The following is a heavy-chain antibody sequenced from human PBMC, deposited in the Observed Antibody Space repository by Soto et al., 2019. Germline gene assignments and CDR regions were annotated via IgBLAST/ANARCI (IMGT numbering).Heavy chain of an antibody. CDR1: GGSISCSGYY. V-gene: IGHV4-39*01. CDR3: ARHIPLKMTTVTGGWFDP. D-gene: IGHD4-4*01. Sequence: SDTPSLTCPFSGGSISCSGYYWGWIRQPPGKGLVWIGSIYYSGSNYYNPSLKSRVTISVDTSKNQFYLKLSSVTAADTAVYYCARHIPLKMTTVTGGWFDPWGQGTLVNVSA. J-gene: IGHJ5*02. CDR2: IYYSGSN.